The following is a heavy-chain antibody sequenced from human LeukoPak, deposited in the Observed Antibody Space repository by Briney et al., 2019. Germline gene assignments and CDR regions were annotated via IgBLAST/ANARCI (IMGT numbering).Heavy chain of an antibody. CDR2: IYYSGTT. CDR3: ARHGGSYFPY. V-gene: IGHV4-59*08. J-gene: IGHJ4*02. CDR1: GGSINGYY. D-gene: IGHD1-26*01. Sequence: SETLSLTCTVSGGSINGYYWSWIRQPPGRGLEWIAYIYYSGTTKCNPALQSRVTISVDTSNNQFSLKLSSVTAADTAVYYCARHGGSYFPYWGQGTLVTVSS.